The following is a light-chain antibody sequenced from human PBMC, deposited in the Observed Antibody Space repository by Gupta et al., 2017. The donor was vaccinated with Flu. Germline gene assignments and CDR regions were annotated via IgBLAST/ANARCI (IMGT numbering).Light chain of an antibody. J-gene: IGLJ3*02. Sequence: GQTATMTGGGNKIGTKSVHWYQQKPGQAPVLVVDDESDRPSGITERVSGFNSGITATRTISRVEAGDEADDYCQVWDRNADHWVFGGGTKLTVL. CDR2: DES. V-gene: IGLV3-21*02. CDR1: KIGTKS. CDR3: QVWDRNADHWV.